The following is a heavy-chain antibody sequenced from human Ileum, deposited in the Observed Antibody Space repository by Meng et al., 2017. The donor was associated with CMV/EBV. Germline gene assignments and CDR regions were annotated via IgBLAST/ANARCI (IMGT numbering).Heavy chain of an antibody. CDR2: IDHTGST. CDR1: GGSFSPYY. CDR3: ARGGGTPIRGVLPFDF. Sequence: QVQLQPWGAGRLRPSETLSITWAVYGGSFSPYYWSCIRQSPGKGLEWIAEIDHTGSTNYNPSLRSRVTISIDTSSSHFSLNLTSATAADTAVYYCARGGGTPIRGVLPFDFWGQGTLVTVSS. J-gene: IGHJ4*02. V-gene: IGHV4-34*01. D-gene: IGHD3-10*01.